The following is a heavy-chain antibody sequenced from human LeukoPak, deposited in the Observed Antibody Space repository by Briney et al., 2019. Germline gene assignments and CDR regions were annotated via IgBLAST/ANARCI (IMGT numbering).Heavy chain of an antibody. CDR3: AEAPVDTPLARSDY. J-gene: IGHJ4*02. D-gene: IGHD5-18*01. Sequence: GGSLRLSCAASGFTFNTYGMTWVRQAPGKGLEWVSGIGGSGGSTYYADSVKGRFTISRDNSKNTLYLQMNSLRAEDTAVYYCAEAPVDTPLARSDYWGQGTLVTVSS. CDR1: GFTFNTYG. V-gene: IGHV3-23*01. CDR2: IGGSGGST.